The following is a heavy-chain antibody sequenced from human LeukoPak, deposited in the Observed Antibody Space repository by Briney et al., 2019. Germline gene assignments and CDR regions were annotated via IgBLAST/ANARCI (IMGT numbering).Heavy chain of an antibody. CDR3: ARDQWLDY. CDR2: IGSSGNTI. J-gene: IGHJ4*02. D-gene: IGHD6-19*01. V-gene: IGHV3-48*01. Sequence: AGSLRLSCAASAFPFSGYIMDWVRHAPGKGLEGDSFIGSSGNTIYYPDSVKGRFTVSRDNAKNSLYMQMNTLRAEDTAVYYCARDQWLDYWGQGTLVTVSS. CDR1: AFPFSGYI.